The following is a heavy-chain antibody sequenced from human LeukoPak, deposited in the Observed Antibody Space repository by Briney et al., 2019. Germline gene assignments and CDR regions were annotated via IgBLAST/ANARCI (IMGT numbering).Heavy chain of an antibody. D-gene: IGHD5-12*01. CDR1: GFTFSSYS. CDR2: ISSSSYI. Sequence: GGSLRLSCAASGFTFSSYSMNWVRQAPGKGLEWVSSISSSSYIYYADSVKGRFTISRDNAKNSLYLQMNSLRAEDTAVYYCGGYSGYDYDYYYYYMDVWGKGTTVTVSS. V-gene: IGHV3-21*01. J-gene: IGHJ6*03. CDR3: GGYSGYDYDYYYYYMDV.